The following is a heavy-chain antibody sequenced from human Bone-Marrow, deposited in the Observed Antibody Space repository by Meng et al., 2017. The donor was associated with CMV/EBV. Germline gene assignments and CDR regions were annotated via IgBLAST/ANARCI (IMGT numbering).Heavy chain of an antibody. Sequence: GSFSGYYWSWIRPPPGKGLEWIGEINHSGSTNYNPSLKSRVTISVDTSKNQFSLKLSSVTAADTAVYYCARYKTVVGATTDYWYFDLWGRGTLVTVSS. CDR1: GSFSGYY. D-gene: IGHD1-26*01. J-gene: IGHJ2*01. CDR2: INHSGST. V-gene: IGHV4-34*01. CDR3: ARYKTVVGATTDYWYFDL.